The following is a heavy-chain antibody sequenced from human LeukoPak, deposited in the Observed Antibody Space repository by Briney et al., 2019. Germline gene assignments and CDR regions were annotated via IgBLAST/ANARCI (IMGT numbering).Heavy chain of an antibody. CDR1: GGSFSGYY. CDR2: INHSGST. Sequence: SETLSLTCAVYGGSFSGYYSSWIRQPPGKGLEWIGEINHSGSTNYNPSLKSRVTISVDTSKNQFSLKLSSVTAADTAVYYCARGLYYYDSSGRLPARALDIWGQGTMVTVSS. V-gene: IGHV4-34*01. CDR3: ARGLYYYDSSGRLPARALDI. J-gene: IGHJ3*02. D-gene: IGHD3-22*01.